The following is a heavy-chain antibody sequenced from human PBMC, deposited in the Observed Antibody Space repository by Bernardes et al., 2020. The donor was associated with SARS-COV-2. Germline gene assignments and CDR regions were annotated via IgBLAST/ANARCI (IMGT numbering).Heavy chain of an antibody. D-gene: IGHD3-3*01. V-gene: IGHV3-21*01. Sequence: GRSLRLSCASSGFTFSSYNINWVRHGPGKGVEWVSSRSRSSSYINYADSVKGRLTISRDNAKNSLYLQMNSLRAEDTAVYYCAITGGDPWDFWSDPGAFDIWGQGTMVTVSS. J-gene: IGHJ3*02. CDR1: GFTFSSYN. CDR2: RSRSSSYI. CDR3: AITGGDPWDFWSDPGAFDI.